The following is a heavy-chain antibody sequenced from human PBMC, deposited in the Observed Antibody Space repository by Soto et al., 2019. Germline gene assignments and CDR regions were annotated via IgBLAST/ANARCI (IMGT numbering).Heavy chain of an antibody. V-gene: IGHV4-39*01. J-gene: IGHJ6*02. D-gene: IGHD1-26*01. Sequence: KPSETLSLTCTVSGGSISSSSYYWGWIRQPPGKGLEWIGSIYYSGSTYYNPSLKSRVTISVDTSKNQFSLKLSSVTAADTAVYYCARQNSGSYYSYYYYYGMDVWGQGTTVTVSS. CDR1: GGSISSSSYY. CDR3: ARQNSGSYYSYYYYYGMDV. CDR2: IYYSGST.